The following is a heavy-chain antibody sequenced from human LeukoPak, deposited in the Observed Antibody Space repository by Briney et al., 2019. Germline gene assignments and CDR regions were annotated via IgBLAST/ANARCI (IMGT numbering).Heavy chain of an antibody. CDR1: GYTFTIYY. D-gene: IGHD1-14*01. J-gene: IGHJ6*02. V-gene: IGHV1-46*01. CDR2: INPSGGST. Sequence: GASLKVSSTASGYTFTIYYMHWVRQAPGQGLEWMGIINPSGGSTSYAQKFQGRVTMTRDTSTSTVYMELSSLRSEDTAVYYCARDYHPPGPYGMDVWGQGTTVTVSS. CDR3: ARDYHPPGPYGMDV.